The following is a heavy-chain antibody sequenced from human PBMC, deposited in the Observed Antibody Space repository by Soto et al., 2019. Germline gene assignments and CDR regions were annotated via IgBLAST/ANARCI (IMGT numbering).Heavy chain of an antibody. V-gene: IGHV1-69*13. Sequence: SVKVSCKASGGTFSSYAISRVRQAPGQGLEWMGGIIPIFGTANYAQKFQGRVTITADESTSTAYMELSSLRSEDTAVYYCARVAAIPQNWFDPWGQGTLVTVSS. CDR3: ARVAAIPQNWFDP. CDR2: IIPIFGTA. J-gene: IGHJ5*02. CDR1: GGTFSSYA. D-gene: IGHD2-15*01.